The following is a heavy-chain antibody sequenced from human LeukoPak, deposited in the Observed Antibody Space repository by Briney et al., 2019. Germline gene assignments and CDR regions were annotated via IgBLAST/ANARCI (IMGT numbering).Heavy chain of an antibody. J-gene: IGHJ4*02. CDR2: IYYSGST. V-gene: IGHV4-59*04. CDR1: GGSIRHYF. Sequence: PSETLSLTCTVSGGSIRHYFWNWIRQPPGKGLEWIGYIYYSGSTFYNPSLKSRVTISVDTSKNQFSLMLNSVTAADTALYFCARARLSIVRGITNFDYWGQGTVVTVSS. D-gene: IGHD3-10*01. CDR3: ARARLSIVRGITNFDY.